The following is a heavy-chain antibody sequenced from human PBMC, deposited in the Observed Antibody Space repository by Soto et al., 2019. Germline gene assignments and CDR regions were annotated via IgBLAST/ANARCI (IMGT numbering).Heavy chain of an antibody. D-gene: IGHD1-26*01. Sequence: GGSLRLSCAASGFTFSSYAMSWVRQAPGKGLEWVSAISGSGGSTYYADSVKGRSTISRDNSKNTLYLQMNSLRAEDTAVYYCAKGFVVGATTNYYGMDVWGQGTTVTVSS. CDR3: AKGFVVGATTNYYGMDV. CDR1: GFTFSSYA. V-gene: IGHV3-23*01. J-gene: IGHJ6*01. CDR2: ISGSGGST.